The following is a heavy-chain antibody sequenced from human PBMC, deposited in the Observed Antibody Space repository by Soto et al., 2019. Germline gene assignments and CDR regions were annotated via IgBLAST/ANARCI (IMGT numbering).Heavy chain of an antibody. Sequence: EVQVSESGGGLVQPGGSLRLSCATSGFTFSNYPMNWVRQGPGKGLEWVSGISAGGDRTYYADSVKGRFTIFRDNSKNSVSLRMNSLRVEDTAVYYCARRVWGQGTLVTVSS. CDR1: GFTFSNYP. CDR3: ARRV. J-gene: IGHJ4*02. CDR2: ISAGGDRT. V-gene: IGHV3-23*01.